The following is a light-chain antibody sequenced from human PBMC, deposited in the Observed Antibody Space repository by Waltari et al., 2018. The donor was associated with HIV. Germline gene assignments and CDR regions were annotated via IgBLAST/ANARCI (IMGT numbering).Light chain of an antibody. CDR2: DAS. Sequence: EIVLTQSPATLSLSPGERATLSCRASQSVSSYLAWYQQKPGQAPRLLIYDASNRATGIPARFSGSGSGTDFTLTIRSLEPEDFAVYYCQQRSNWPLTLGGGTKVEIK. CDR3: QQRSNWPLT. J-gene: IGKJ4*01. V-gene: IGKV3-11*01. CDR1: QSVSSY.